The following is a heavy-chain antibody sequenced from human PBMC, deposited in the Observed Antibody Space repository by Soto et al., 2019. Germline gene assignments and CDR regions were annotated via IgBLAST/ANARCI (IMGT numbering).Heavy chain of an antibody. CDR2: MSYDGNNQ. CDR1: GFTFSSYA. Sequence: QVQLVESGGGVVQPGRSLRLYCAASGFTFSSYAMHWVRQAPGKGLEWVAIMSYDGNNQYYADSVKGRFTISRDNFKNTLYLQMNSLRAEDTAVYYCAKALGELSPESFDYWGQGILVTVSS. J-gene: IGHJ4*02. V-gene: IGHV3-30*18. CDR3: AKALGELSPESFDY. D-gene: IGHD3-16*02.